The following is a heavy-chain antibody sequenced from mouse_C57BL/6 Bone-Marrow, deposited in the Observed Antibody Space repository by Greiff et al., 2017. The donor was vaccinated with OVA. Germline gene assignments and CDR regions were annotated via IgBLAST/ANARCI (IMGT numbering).Heavy chain of an antibody. V-gene: IGHV1-80*01. CDR3: ARRAYGSSYWYFDV. CDR1: GYAFSSYW. Sequence: QVQLQQSGAELVKPGASVKISCKASGYAFSSYWMNWVKQRPGKGLEWIGQIYPGAGDTNYNGKFKGKATLTADKSSSTAYMQLSSLTSEDSAVYFCARRAYGSSYWYFDVWGTGTTVTVSS. CDR2: IYPGAGDT. J-gene: IGHJ1*03. D-gene: IGHD1-1*01.